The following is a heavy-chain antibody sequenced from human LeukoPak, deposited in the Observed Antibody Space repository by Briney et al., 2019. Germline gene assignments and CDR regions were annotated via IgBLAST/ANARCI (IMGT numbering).Heavy chain of an antibody. Sequence: SETLSLTCTVSGGSISSGDYYWSWIRQPPGKGLEWSGYISYSGSTYYNPSLKSRVTISVDTSKNQFSLKLSSVTAADTAVYYCARGVESDILTGYDPYLDYWGQGTLVTVSS. CDR2: ISYSGST. V-gene: IGHV4-30-4*01. D-gene: IGHD3-9*01. CDR1: GGSISSGDYY. CDR3: ARGVESDILTGYDPYLDY. J-gene: IGHJ4*02.